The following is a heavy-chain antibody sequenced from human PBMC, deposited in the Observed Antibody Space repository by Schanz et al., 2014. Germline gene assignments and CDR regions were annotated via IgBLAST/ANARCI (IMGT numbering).Heavy chain of an antibody. Sequence: QVQLLESGGGLFKPGGSLRLSCAGSGFTFADYYMTWIRQAPGKGLEWISYVSSYDTTVSYADSVKGRFTISRDNAKNSVYLQMNSLRSEDTAVYYCARTGYDPSLTHWGQGTLVTVSS. CDR1: GFTFADYY. V-gene: IGHV3-11*01. CDR3: ARTGYDPSLTH. CDR2: VSSYDTTV. D-gene: IGHD5-12*01. J-gene: IGHJ4*02.